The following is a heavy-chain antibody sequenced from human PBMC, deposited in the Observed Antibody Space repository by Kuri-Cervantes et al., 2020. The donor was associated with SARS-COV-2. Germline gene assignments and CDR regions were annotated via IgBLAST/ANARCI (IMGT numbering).Heavy chain of an antibody. CDR2: ISYDGSNK. CDR3: AREAAVAGSRSFDY. D-gene: IGHD6-19*01. Sequence: GESLKISCAASGFTFSSYSMNWVRQAPGKGLEWVAVISYDGSNKYYADSVKGRFTISRDNSKNTLYLQMNSLRAEDTAVYYCAREAAVAGSRSFDYWGQGTLVTVSS. V-gene: IGHV3-30*03. J-gene: IGHJ4*02. CDR1: GFTFSSYS.